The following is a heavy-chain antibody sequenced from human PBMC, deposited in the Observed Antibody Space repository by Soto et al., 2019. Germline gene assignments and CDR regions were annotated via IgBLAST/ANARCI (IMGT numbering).Heavy chain of an antibody. Sequence: SETLSLTCTVSGGSISGYYWSWIRQPPGKGLEWIGYMYNTGSTVYNPSFKSRVTISVDTSKNQFSLKLSSVTAADTAVYYCARDGDGYNYWGQGTLVTVSS. CDR2: MYNTGST. J-gene: IGHJ4*02. CDR3: ARDGDGYNY. D-gene: IGHD5-12*01. V-gene: IGHV4-59*01. CDR1: GGSISGYY.